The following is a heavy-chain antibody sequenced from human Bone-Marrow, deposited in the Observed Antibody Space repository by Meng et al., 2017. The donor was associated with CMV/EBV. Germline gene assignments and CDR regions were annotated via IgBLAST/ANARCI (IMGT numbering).Heavy chain of an antibody. V-gene: IGHV3-7*01. CDR3: ARVNSSGSGWYNYYYYYGMDV. D-gene: IGHD6-19*01. CDR2: IKQDGSEK. J-gene: IGHJ6*02. Sequence: LSLTCAASGFTFRSYWMSWVRQAPGKGLEWVANIKQDGSEKYSVDSVKGRFPISRDNAKNSLYLQMNSLRAEDTAVYYCARVNSSGSGWYNYYYYYGMDVWGQGTTVTVSS. CDR1: GFTFRSYW.